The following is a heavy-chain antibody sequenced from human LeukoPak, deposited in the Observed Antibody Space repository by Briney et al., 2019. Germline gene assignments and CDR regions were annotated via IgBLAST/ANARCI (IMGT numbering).Heavy chain of an antibody. J-gene: IGHJ6*03. CDR3: ARDPGSGSGRYYMDV. CDR2: IYYTGSS. CDR1: GGSVSDYY. Sequence: SETLSLTCTVSGGSVSDYYWSWIRQSPGKGLEWIDYIYYTGSSSYNPSLRSRVTISADTSKNQFSLKLSSVAAADTAVYYCARDPGSGSGRYYMDVWGKGTAVTISS. D-gene: IGHD3-10*01. V-gene: IGHV4-59*02.